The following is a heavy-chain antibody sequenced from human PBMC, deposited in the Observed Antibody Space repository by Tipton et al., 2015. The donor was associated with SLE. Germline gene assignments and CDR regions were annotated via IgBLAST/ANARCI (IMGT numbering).Heavy chain of an antibody. V-gene: IGHV4-61*02. J-gene: IGHJ4*01. Sequence: TLSLTCTVSGDSISSGDNYWTWIRQPAGKGLEWIGRIYTSGSTNYNPSLEGRLTISVDTSKNQFSLKLNSVTAADTAVYYCARGPYYFDDWGHGTLVTVSS. CDR1: GDSISSGDNY. CDR2: IYTSGST. CDR3: ARGPYYFDD.